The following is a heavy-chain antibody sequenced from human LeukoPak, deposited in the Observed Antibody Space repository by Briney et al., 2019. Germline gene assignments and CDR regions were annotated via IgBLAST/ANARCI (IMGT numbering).Heavy chain of an antibody. Sequence: PSETLSLTCTVSGGSISSYYWSWIRQPAGKGLEWIGRIYTSGSTNYNPSLKSRVTMSVDTSKNQFSLKLSSVTAADTAVYYCARDAYYWLDWSGPLYYYYYMDVWGKGTTVTVSS. CDR2: IYTSGST. J-gene: IGHJ6*03. CDR3: ARDAYYWLDWSGPLYYYYYMDV. CDR1: GGSISSYY. V-gene: IGHV4-4*07. D-gene: IGHD3-3*01.